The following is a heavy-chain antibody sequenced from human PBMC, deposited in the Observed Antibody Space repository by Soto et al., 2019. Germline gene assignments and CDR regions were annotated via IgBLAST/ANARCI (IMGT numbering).Heavy chain of an antibody. D-gene: IGHD1-26*01. CDR2: IIPIFGTA. Sequence: QVQLVQSGAEVKKPGSSVKVSCKASGGTFSSYAISWVRQAPGQGLEWMGGIIPIFGTANYAQKFQGRVTSTADESATTAYMELSSLRSEDTAVYYCARVTGGAPPFDPWGQGTLVTVSS. V-gene: IGHV1-69*12. CDR3: ARVTGGAPPFDP. J-gene: IGHJ5*02. CDR1: GGTFSSYA.